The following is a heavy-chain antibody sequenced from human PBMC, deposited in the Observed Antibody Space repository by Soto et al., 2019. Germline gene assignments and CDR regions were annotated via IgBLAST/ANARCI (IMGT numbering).Heavy chain of an antibody. CDR2: IWYDGSNK. D-gene: IGHD6-6*01. CDR1: GFTFSSYG. Sequence: GESLKISCAASGFTFSSYGMHWVRQAPGKGLEWVAVIWYDGSNKYYADSVKGRFTISRDNSKNTLYLQMNSLRAEDTAVYYCAREYSSFDAFDIWGQGTMVTVSS. V-gene: IGHV3-33*01. CDR3: AREYSSFDAFDI. J-gene: IGHJ3*02.